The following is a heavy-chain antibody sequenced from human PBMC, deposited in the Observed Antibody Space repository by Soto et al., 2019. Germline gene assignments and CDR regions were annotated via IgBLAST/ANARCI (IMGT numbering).Heavy chain of an antibody. CDR1: GYTFTSNS. CDR2: INVYNGNT. J-gene: IGHJ4*02. CDR3: ASISSARWGWLPNC. V-gene: IGHV1-18*04. Sequence: ASVKVSCKASGYTFTSNSIGWVRQAPGQGLEWMGWINVYNGNTKYAQQLQGRVTLTTDTSTSTAYMDLRSLRSDDTAVYYLASISSARWGWLPNCWGQVNLVTVAS. D-gene: IGHD2-2*01.